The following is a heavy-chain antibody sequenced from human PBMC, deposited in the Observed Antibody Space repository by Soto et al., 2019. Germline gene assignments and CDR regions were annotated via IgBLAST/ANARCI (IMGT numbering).Heavy chain of an antibody. V-gene: IGHV4-34*01. J-gene: IGHJ5*02. D-gene: IGHD2-2*01. Sequence: SETLSLTCAVYGGSFSGYYWSWIRQPPGKGLEWIGEINHSGSTNYNPSLKSRVTISVETSKNQFSLKLSSVTAADTAVYYCARGVEDIVVVPASDWFDPWGQGTLVTVSS. CDR2: INHSGST. CDR1: GGSFSGYY. CDR3: ARGVEDIVVVPASDWFDP.